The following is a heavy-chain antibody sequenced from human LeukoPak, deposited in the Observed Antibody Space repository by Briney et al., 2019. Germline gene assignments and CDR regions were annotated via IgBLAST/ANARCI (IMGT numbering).Heavy chain of an antibody. CDR3: AKGSINYFEY. CDR2: VSHDGGNE. Sequence: GGSLRLSCTASKFTFSNYGMQWVRQAPGKGLEWVAFVSHDGGNENYADTVKGRFTISRDNHKNTLFLQLNSLRAEDTAVYYCAKGSINYFEYWGRGTLVTVSS. J-gene: IGHJ4*02. V-gene: IGHV3-30*18. CDR1: KFTFSNYG.